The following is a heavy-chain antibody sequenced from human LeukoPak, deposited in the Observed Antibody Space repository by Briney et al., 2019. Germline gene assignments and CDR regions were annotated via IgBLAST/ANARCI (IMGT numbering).Heavy chain of an antibody. D-gene: IGHD3-3*01. V-gene: IGHV3-53*01. CDR1: GFTVSSNY. CDR2: IYSGGST. J-gene: IGHJ4*02. CDR3: ARQYYDFWSGYFDY. Sequence: GGSLRLSCAASGFTVSSNYMSWVRRAPGKGLEWVSVIYSGGSTYYADSVKGRFTISRDNSKNTLYLQMNSLRAEDTAVYYCARQYYDFWSGYFDYWGQGTLVTVSS.